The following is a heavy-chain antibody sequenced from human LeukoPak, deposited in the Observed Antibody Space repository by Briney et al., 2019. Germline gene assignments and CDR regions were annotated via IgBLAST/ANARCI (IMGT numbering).Heavy chain of an antibody. CDR1: GGSISSYY. Sequence: PSETLSLTXTVSGGSISSYYWSWIRQPPGKGLEWIGYIYYSGSTNYNPSLKSRVTISVDTSKNQFSLKLSSVTAADTAVYYCARSLYFDWLPFDYWGQGTLVTVSS. CDR2: IYYSGST. J-gene: IGHJ4*02. V-gene: IGHV4-59*01. CDR3: ARSLYFDWLPFDY. D-gene: IGHD3-9*01.